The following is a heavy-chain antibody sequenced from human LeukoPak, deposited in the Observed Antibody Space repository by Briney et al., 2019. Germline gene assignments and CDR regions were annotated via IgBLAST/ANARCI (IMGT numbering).Heavy chain of an antibody. V-gene: IGHV3-7*01. CDR3: ASLTVVVATEWFDP. CDR2: IKQDGSEK. CDR1: GFTFNNYW. Sequence: GGSLRLSCAASGFTFNNYWMSWVRQAPGKGLEWVANIKQDGSEKYYVDSVKGRFTISRDNAKNSLYLQMNSLRAEDTAVYYCASLTVVVATEWFDPWGQGTLVTVSS. J-gene: IGHJ5*02. D-gene: IGHD2-15*01.